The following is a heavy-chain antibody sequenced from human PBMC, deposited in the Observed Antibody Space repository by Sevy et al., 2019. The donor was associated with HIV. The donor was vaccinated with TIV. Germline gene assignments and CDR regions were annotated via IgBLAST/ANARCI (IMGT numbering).Heavy chain of an antibody. V-gene: IGHV4-38-2*02. Sequence: SETLSLTCTVSGYSISSGYYWGWIRQPPGKGVEWIGSIYHSGSTYYNPSLKSRVTISVDTSKNQFSLKLSSVTAADTAVYYCARDPRYYFDYWGQRTLVTVSS. CDR3: ARDPRYYFDY. CDR2: IYHSGST. CDR1: GYSISSGYY. J-gene: IGHJ4*02.